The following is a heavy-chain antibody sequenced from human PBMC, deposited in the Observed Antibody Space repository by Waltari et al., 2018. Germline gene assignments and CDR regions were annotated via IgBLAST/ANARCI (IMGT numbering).Heavy chain of an antibody. Sequence: EVQVVESGGGLVKPGGSLRLSWAASTINFRGAWLTWVRQAPGKGLEWIARIKSRVDGGTRDYAAPVKDRFTISRDDSRYTLYLQMNSLKKEDTGVYYCAIDVPEMVPQADYWGQGSLVTVSS. CDR3: AIDVPEMVPQADY. CDR2: IKSRVDGGTR. CDR1: TINFRGAW. V-gene: IGHV3-15*01. D-gene: IGHD2-8*01. J-gene: IGHJ4*02.